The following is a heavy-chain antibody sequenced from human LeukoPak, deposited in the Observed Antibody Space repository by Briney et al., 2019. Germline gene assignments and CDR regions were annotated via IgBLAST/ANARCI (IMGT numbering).Heavy chain of an antibody. Sequence: PSETLSLTCNVFGVSISNYFWSWLRQPAGKGLEWIGRFYASGTTYYNPSLRSRVTLSMDTSKNHFSLKLTSVTAADTAVYYCARIHCGGGSCDTFDPWGQGTLVTVSS. J-gene: IGHJ5*02. V-gene: IGHV4-4*07. CDR2: FYASGTT. D-gene: IGHD2-21*01. CDR1: GVSISNYF. CDR3: ARIHCGGGSCDTFDP.